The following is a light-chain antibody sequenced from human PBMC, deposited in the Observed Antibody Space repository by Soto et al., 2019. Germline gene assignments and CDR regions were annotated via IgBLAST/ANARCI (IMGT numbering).Light chain of an antibody. CDR3: SSYTRAATYV. CDR2: DVS. CDR1: SSDVGAYNY. V-gene: IGLV2-14*03. J-gene: IGLJ1*01. Sequence: QSVLTQPASMSGSPGQSITIPCTGSSSDVGAYNYDSWYQQYRPGEAPKLIIYDVSHRPAGVSTRFSGSKSGNTASLTISGLQTEDEADYYCSSYTRAATYVFGTGTKVTVL.